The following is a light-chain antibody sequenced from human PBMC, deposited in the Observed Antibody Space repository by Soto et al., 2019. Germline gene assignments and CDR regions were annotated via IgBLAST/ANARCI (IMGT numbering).Light chain of an antibody. J-gene: IGKJ1*01. CDR3: QQYRSSPRA. CDR2: GAS. CDR1: QSVSSSY. Sequence: DIVLTQSPGTLSLSPGERATLSCRASQSVSSSYLAWYQQKPGQAPRLLIYGASSRATGIPDRFSGSGSGTDFTLTISRLEPEDFAVYYCQQYRSSPRAFGQGTKVDIK. V-gene: IGKV3-20*01.